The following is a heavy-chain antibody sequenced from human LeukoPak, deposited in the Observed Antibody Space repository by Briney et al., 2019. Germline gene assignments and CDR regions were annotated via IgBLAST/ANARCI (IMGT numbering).Heavy chain of an antibody. V-gene: IGHV4-39*07. D-gene: IGHD1-26*01. CDR1: GDSISSSSSY. CDR2: IYYSGST. J-gene: IGHJ4*02. Sequence: PSETLSLTCTVSGDSISSSSSYWGWIRQPPGEGLEWIGSIYYSGSTYYNTSLKSRITMSVDTSKNQFSLKLSSVTAADTAVYYCARSGSYSGPYVYWGQGTVVTVSS. CDR3: ARSGSYSGPYVY.